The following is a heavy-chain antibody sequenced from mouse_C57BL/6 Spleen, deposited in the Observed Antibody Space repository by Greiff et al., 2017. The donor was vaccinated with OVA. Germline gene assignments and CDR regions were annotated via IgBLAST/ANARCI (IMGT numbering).Heavy chain of an antibody. CDR1: GYSFTGYF. V-gene: IGHV1-20*01. D-gene: IGHD2-5*01. J-gene: IGHJ1*03. CDR3: ARGSNYDWYFDV. CDR2: INPYNGDT. Sequence: EVKLMESGPELVKPGDSVKISCKASGYSFTGYFMNWVMQSHGKSLEWIGRINPYNGDTFYNQKFKGKATLTVDKSSSTAHMELRSLTSEDSAVYYCARGSNYDWYFDVWGTGTTVTVSS.